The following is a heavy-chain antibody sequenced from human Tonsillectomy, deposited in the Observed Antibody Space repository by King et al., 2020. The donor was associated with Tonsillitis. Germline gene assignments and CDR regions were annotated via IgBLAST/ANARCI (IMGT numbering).Heavy chain of an antibody. CDR1: GFTFSSYA. J-gene: IGHJ3*02. D-gene: IGHD3-16*01. CDR2: ISYDGSNK. CDR3: ASEGAQEAFDS. V-gene: IGHV3-30*04. Sequence: VQLVESGGGVVQPGRSLRLSCAASGFTFSSYAMHWVRQAPGKGLEWVAVISYDGSNKYYADSVKGRFTISRDNSKNTLYLQMNSLRAEDTAVYYCASEGAQEAFDSWGQGTMVTVSS.